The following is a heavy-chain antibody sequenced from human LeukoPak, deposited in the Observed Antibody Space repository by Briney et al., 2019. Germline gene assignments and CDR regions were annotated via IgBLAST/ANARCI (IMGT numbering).Heavy chain of an antibody. D-gene: IGHD4-17*01. CDR2: ISGSGGTT. J-gene: IGHJ4*02. V-gene: IGHV3-23*01. CDR1: GFTFSSYA. CDR3: AKDHYGDSDYFDY. Sequence: GGSLRLSCAASGFTFSSYAMTWVRQAPGKGLEWVSGISGSGGTTYYADSVKGRFTISRDNSNNTLYVQMNRLRAEDTAVYYCAKDHYGDSDYFDYWGQGTLVTVSS.